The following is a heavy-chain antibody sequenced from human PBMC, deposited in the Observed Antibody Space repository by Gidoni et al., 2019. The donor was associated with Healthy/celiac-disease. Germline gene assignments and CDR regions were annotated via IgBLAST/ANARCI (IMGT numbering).Heavy chain of an antibody. CDR2: INPNSGGT. Sequence: QVQLVQSGAEVKKPGASVKVSCKASGYTFTGYYMHWVRQAPGQGLEWMGWINPNSGGTNCAQKFQGWVTMTRDTSISTAYMELSRLRSDDTAVYYCARDHATATIGDYYYYGMDVWGQGTTVTVSS. D-gene: IGHD5-18*01. CDR1: GYTFTGYY. V-gene: IGHV1-2*04. J-gene: IGHJ6*02. CDR3: ARDHATATIGDYYYYGMDV.